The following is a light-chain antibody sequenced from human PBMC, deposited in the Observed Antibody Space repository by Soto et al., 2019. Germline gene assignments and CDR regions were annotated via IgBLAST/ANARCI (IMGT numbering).Light chain of an antibody. J-gene: IGKJ5*01. CDR3: QQRSNWPT. V-gene: IGKV3-11*01. Sequence: EIVLTQSPATLSLTLGERATLSCRASQSISFYLNWYKHKPGQEPRILIYDASNRATGIPARFSGSGYGTDFTLTISSLEPEDFAVYYCQQRSNWPTFGQGTLLEVK. CDR1: QSISFY. CDR2: DAS.